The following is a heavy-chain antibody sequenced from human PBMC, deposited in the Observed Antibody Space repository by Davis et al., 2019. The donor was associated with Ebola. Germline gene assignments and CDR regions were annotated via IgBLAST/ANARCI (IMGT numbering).Heavy chain of an antibody. CDR3: ARYNWNDGNFDF. CDR2: ISSSSYAI. Sequence: GESLKIFCAASGFTFSAYTMTWVRQAPGKGLEWVSDISSSSYAIYYADSVKGRFTISRDNAKNSLYLQMNSLRDDDTAVYYCARYNWNDGNFDFGGQGTLVTVSS. V-gene: IGHV3-48*02. D-gene: IGHD1-1*01. CDR1: GFTFSAYT. J-gene: IGHJ4*02.